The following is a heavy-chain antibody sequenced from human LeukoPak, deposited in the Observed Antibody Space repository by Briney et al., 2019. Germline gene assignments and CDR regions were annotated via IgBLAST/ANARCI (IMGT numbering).Heavy chain of an antibody. V-gene: IGHV1-2*02. Sequence: ASVKVSCKASGYTFTGYYMHWVRQAPGQGLEWMGWINPNSGGTNYAQKFQGRVTMTRDTSISTAYMELSRLRSDDTAVYYCAKYYYDSSTYYNFDYWGQGTLVTVSS. D-gene: IGHD3-22*01. CDR1: GYTFTGYY. CDR2: INPNSGGT. J-gene: IGHJ4*02. CDR3: AKYYYDSSTYYNFDY.